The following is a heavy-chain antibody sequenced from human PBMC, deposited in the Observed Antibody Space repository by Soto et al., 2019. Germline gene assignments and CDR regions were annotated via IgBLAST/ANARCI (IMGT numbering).Heavy chain of an antibody. CDR2: TYYRSKWYN. D-gene: IGHD2-15*01. Sequence: SQTLSLTCAISGDSVSTNSATWDWIRQSPSRGLEWLGRTYYRSKWYNDYAVSVKGRITINPDTSNNQFSLQLNSVTPDDTAMYYCARMGFSGGGYLSYYYYGMDVWGQGTTVTVSS. CDR1: GDSVSTNSAT. V-gene: IGHV6-1*01. J-gene: IGHJ6*02. CDR3: ARMGFSGGGYLSYYYYGMDV.